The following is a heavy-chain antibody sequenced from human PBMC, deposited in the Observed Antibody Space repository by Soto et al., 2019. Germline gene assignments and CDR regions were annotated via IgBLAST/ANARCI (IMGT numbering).Heavy chain of an antibody. CDR2: IYYSGST. Sequence: SETLSLTCTVSCGSISSYYWSWIRQPPGKGLEWIGYIYYSGSTNYNPSLKSRVTISVDTSKNQFSLKLSSVTAADTAVYYCALFNYYDISAWGQGTLVTVSS. V-gene: IGHV4-59*12. D-gene: IGHD3-22*01. CDR3: ALFNYYDISA. J-gene: IGHJ5*02. CDR1: CGSISSYY.